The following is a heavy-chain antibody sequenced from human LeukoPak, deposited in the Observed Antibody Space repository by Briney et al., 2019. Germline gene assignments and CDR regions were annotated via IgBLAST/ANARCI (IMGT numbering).Heavy chain of an antibody. V-gene: IGHV3-7*01. J-gene: IGHJ6*02. Sequence: GGSLRLSCETSGFIFRSHWMSWVRQAPGKGLEWVANINPDGSEMHYVDSVKGRITVSRDNAKNSMYLQMNSLRAEDTAVYYGSESYYDPYYYYGMDVWGQGTTVTVSS. CDR1: GFIFRSHW. CDR3: SESYYDPYYYYGMDV. CDR2: INPDGSEM. D-gene: IGHD3-10*01.